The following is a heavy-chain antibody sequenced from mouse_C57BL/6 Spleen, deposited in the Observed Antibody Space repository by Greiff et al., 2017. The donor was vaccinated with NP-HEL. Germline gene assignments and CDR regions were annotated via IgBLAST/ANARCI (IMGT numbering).Heavy chain of an antibody. D-gene: IGHD1-1*01. V-gene: IGHV1-55*01. CDR3: AKRIDYYGSSPDY. Sequence: VQLQQPGAELVKPGASVKMSCKASGYTFTSYWLTWVKPRPGQGLEWIGDIYPGSGSTNYNEKFKSKATLTVDTSSSTAYMQLSSLTSEDSAVYYCAKRIDYYGSSPDYWGQGTTLTVSS. J-gene: IGHJ2*01. CDR2: IYPGSGST. CDR1: GYTFTSYW.